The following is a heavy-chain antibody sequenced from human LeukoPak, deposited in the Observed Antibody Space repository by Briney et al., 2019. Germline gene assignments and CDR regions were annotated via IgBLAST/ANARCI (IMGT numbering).Heavy chain of an antibody. J-gene: IGHJ3*02. CDR2: FYYSGST. CDR3: ARDQGAYCSSTSCYWVDAFDI. Sequence: PSETLSLTCTISDGSLSSSSYYWGWIRQPPGKVLEWIGNFYYSGSTNYNPSLKSRVTISVDTSKNQFSLKLSSVTAADTAVYYCARDQGAYCSSTSCYWVDAFDIWGQGTMVTVSS. V-gene: IGHV4-39*07. D-gene: IGHD2-2*01. CDR1: DGSLSSSSYY.